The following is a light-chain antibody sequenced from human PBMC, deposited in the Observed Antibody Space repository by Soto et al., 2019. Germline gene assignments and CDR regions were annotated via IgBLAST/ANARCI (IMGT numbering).Light chain of an antibody. J-gene: IGKJ1*01. Sequence: EIVLTQSPATLSLSPGDRATLSCRASQSVSISYLAWYQQKPGQAPRLLIYGASSRATGIPDRFSGSGSGTDFTLTISRLEPEDFAVYYCQQYGGSPWTFGQGTKVDIK. CDR1: QSVSISY. CDR3: QQYGGSPWT. CDR2: GAS. V-gene: IGKV3-20*01.